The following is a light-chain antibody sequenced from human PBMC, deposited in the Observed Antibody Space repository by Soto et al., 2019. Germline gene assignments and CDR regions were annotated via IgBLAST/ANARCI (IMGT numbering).Light chain of an antibody. Sequence: EIVMTQSPATLSVSPGERATLSCRASQSVSSNLAWYQQKPGQAPRLLIYGASTRATGIPARFSGSASGTEFPLTISSLQSEDFVVYYCQQYNNWPPTFGQGTKLEIK. V-gene: IGKV3-15*01. CDR1: QSVSSN. CDR3: QQYNNWPPT. CDR2: GAS. J-gene: IGKJ2*01.